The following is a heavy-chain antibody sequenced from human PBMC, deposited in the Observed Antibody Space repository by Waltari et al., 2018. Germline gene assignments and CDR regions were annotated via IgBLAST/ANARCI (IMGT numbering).Heavy chain of an antibody. V-gene: IGHV2-5*02. J-gene: IGHJ4*02. Sequence: QITLKESGPTLVKPTETVTLTCSLSGFSISSNGVAVGWIRQPPGKAPESLAIIYWDDDTLYSPSLRDRITITKDTSKNPVVLTMTNMDPVDTATYFCAHFAYRGSRLLDHWGQGALVTVSS. CDR2: IYWDDDT. CDR1: GFSISSNGVA. D-gene: IGHD1-26*01. CDR3: AHFAYRGSRLLDH.